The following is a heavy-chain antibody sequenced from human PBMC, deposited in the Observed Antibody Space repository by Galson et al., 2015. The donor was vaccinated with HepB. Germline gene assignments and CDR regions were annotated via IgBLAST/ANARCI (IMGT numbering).Heavy chain of an antibody. J-gene: IGHJ5*02. V-gene: IGHV3-30-3*01. CDR2: ISYDGSNK. CDR1: GFTFSSYA. D-gene: IGHD6-19*01. CDR3: ARDGPGVPLSSGWPGWSDP. Sequence: SLRLSCAASGFTFSSYAMHWVRQAPGKGLEWVAVISYDGSNKYYADSVKGRFTISRDNSKNTLYLQMNSLRAEDTAVYYCARDGPGVPLSSGWPGWSDPWGQGTLVTVSS.